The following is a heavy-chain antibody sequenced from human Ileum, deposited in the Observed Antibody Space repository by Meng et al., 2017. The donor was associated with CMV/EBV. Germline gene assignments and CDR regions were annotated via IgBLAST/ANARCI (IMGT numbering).Heavy chain of an antibody. D-gene: IGHD2-15*01. CDR1: ISSGGYY. Sequence: ISSGGYYWTWVRQHPGKGLEWIGCVYYSGSTYYSPSLKSRITMSVDTSKNLFSLKLNSVTAADTALYYCARVGPRYCSGGSCYSFDFWGQGTLVTVSS. CDR2: VYYSGST. CDR3: ARVGPRYCSGGSCYSFDF. V-gene: IGHV4-31*02. J-gene: IGHJ4*02.